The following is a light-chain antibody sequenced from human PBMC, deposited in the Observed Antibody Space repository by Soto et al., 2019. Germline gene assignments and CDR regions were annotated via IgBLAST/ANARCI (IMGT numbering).Light chain of an antibody. V-gene: IGKV3-20*01. CDR2: GAS. CDR3: QQYGSSPWT. J-gene: IGKJ1*01. Sequence: EILLTQSPGTLSLSPGERATLSCRASQSVSSSYLAWYQQKPSPAPRLLIYGASSRATGIPDRFSGSGSGTDFTLTISRLEPEDFAVYYCQQYGSSPWTFGQGTKVEIK. CDR1: QSVSSSY.